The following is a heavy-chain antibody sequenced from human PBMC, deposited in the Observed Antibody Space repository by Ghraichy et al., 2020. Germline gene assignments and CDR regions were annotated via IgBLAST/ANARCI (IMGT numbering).Heavy chain of an antibody. V-gene: IGHV4-59*01. J-gene: IGHJ4*01. CDR1: GGSISSYS. CDR3: ARATSGTGPDY. CDR2: IYNSGST. Sequence: SETLSLTCTVSGGSISSYSWSWIRQPPGKGLEWFGYIYNSGSTNYNPSLKSRVTISADTSKNQFSLKLNSVTAADTAVYYCARATSGTGPDYWGQGILVTVSS. D-gene: IGHD6-13*01.